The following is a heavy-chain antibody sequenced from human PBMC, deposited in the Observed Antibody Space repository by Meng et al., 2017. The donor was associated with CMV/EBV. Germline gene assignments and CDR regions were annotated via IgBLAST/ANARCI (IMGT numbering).Heavy chain of an antibody. CDR2: IYPGDSDT. J-gene: IGHJ4*02. CDR1: GYSFTSYW. CDR3: ARYYCSSCHFDY. V-gene: IGHV5-51*01. D-gene: IGHD2-2*01. Sequence: GGSLRLSCKGSGYSFTSYWIGWVRQMPGKGLEWMGIIYPGDSDTRYRPSFQGQVTISADKSISTAYLQWSSLKASDTAMYYCARYYCSSCHFDYWGQGTLVTVSS.